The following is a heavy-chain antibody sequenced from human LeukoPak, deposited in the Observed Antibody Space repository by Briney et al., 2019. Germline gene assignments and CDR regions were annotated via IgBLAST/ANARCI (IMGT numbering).Heavy chain of an antibody. CDR3: TTDKAYMVRGVIIGY. V-gene: IGHV3-15*01. J-gene: IGHJ4*02. D-gene: IGHD3-10*01. Sequence: PGGSLRLSCAASGFTFSNAWMSWVRQAPGKGLEWVGRIKSKTDGGTTDYTAPVKDRFTISRDDSKNTLYLQMNSLKTEDTAVYYCTTDKAYMVRGVIIGYWGQGTLVTVSS. CDR1: GFTFSNAW. CDR2: IKSKTDGGTT.